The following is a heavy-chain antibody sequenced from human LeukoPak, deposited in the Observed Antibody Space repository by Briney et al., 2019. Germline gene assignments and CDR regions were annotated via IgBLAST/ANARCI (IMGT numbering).Heavy chain of an antibody. J-gene: IGHJ4*02. CDR3: AKDAISGGTYLDY. V-gene: IGHV3-30*18. Sequence: PGGSLRLSCAASGFTFSSYGMHWVRQAPGKGLEWVAVISYDGSNKYYADSVKGRFTISRDNSKNTLYLQMNSLRAEDTAVYYCAKDAISGGTYLDYWGQGTLVTVSS. CDR2: ISYDGSNK. D-gene: IGHD2-15*01. CDR1: GFTFSSYG.